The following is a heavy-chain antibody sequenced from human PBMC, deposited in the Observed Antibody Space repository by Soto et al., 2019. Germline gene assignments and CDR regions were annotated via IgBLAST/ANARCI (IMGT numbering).Heavy chain of an antibody. Sequence: GGSLRLSCAASGFTFSSYAMHWVRQAPGKGLEWVAVISYDGSNKYYADSVKGRFTISRDNSKNTLYLQMNSLRAEDTAVYCCCYDFWTGPTDYWGQGTLVTVSS. CDR2: ISYDGSNK. J-gene: IGHJ4*02. CDR1: GFTFSSYA. V-gene: IGHV3-30-3*01. CDR3: CYDFWTGPTDY. D-gene: IGHD3-3*01.